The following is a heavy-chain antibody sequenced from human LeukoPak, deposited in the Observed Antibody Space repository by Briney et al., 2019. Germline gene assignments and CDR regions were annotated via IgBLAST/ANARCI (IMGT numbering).Heavy chain of an antibody. D-gene: IGHD6-19*01. Sequence: GGSLRLSCAASGFTFSNYALSWVRQAPGKGLEWVSAISGSGGSTYYADSVKGRFTISRDNSKNTLYLQMDSLRAEDTAVYYCAKDQGYSSGWWENWFDPWGQGTLVTVSS. CDR3: AKDQGYSSGWWENWFDP. J-gene: IGHJ5*02. V-gene: IGHV3-23*01. CDR2: ISGSGGST. CDR1: GFTFSNYA.